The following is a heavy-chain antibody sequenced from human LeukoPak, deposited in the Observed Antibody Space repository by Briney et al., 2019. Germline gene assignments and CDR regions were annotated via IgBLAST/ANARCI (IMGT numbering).Heavy chain of an antibody. Sequence: GGSLRLSCAASGFTVSTTYMNWVRQAPGKGLEWVSIIYSGGATKYADSVKGRFTISRDSSKNTLYLQMNSLRAEDTAVYFCARRTDSSWALDYWGQGTLVTVSS. D-gene: IGHD6-13*01. CDR1: GFTVSTTY. V-gene: IGHV3-53*01. CDR2: IYSGGAT. J-gene: IGHJ4*02. CDR3: ARRTDSSWALDY.